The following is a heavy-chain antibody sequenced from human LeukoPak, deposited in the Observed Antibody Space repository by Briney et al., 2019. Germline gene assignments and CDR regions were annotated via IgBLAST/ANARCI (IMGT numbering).Heavy chain of an antibody. CDR3: ARGLRSWEEFDY. J-gene: IGHJ4*02. CDR2: INHSGST. V-gene: IGHV4-34*01. CDR1: GGSFSGYY. Sequence: SETLSLTCAVYGGSFSGYYWSWIRQPPGKGLEWIGEINHSGSTNYNPSLKSRVTISVDTSKNQFSLKLSPVTAADTAVYYCARGLRSWEEFDYWGQGTLVTVSS. D-gene: IGHD2-15*01.